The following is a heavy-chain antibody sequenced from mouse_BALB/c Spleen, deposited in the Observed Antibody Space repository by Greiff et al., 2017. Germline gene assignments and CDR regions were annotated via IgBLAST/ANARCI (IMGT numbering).Heavy chain of an antibody. CDR2: ISYSGST. CDR1: GYSITSDYA. J-gene: IGHJ1*01. Sequence: EVKLVESGPGLVKPSQSLSLTCTVTGYSITSDYAWNWIRQFPGNKLEWMGYISYSGSTSYNPSLKSRISITRDTSKNQFFLQLNSVTTEDTATYYCARRGIITTVVYWYFDVWGAGTTVTVSS. V-gene: IGHV3-2*02. D-gene: IGHD1-1*01. CDR3: ARRGIITTVVYWYFDV.